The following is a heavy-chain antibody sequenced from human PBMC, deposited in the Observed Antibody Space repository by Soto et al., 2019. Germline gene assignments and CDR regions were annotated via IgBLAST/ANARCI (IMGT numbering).Heavy chain of an antibody. D-gene: IGHD2-21*02. CDR2: INPNSGGT. V-gene: IGHV1-2*02. J-gene: IGHJ6*02. CDR3: ERGLADDCIYCPRQKGYGMVF. CDR1: GYSFTGYY. Sequence: ASVKVTCKASGYSFTGYYMHWGRQAPGQGLEWMGWINPNSGGTNYAQKFQGRVTMTRDTSISTAYMELSRLRSDDTAVYYCERGLADDCIYCPRQKGYGMVFWGQGSTVTGSS.